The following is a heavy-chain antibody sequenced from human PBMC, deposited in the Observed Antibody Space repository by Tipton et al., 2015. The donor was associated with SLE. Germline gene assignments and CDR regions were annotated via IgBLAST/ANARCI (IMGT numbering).Heavy chain of an antibody. D-gene: IGHD3-22*01. Sequence: TLSLTCTVSGGSISSHYWSWIRQPPGKGLEWIGYIYYSGSTNYNPSLKSRVTISVDTSKNQFSLKLSSVTAADTAVYYCAAGRDYDSSGYYSHWGQGTLVPVSS. V-gene: IGHV4-59*08. CDR1: GGSISSHY. J-gene: IGHJ4*02. CDR3: AAGRDYDSSGYYSH. CDR2: IYYSGST.